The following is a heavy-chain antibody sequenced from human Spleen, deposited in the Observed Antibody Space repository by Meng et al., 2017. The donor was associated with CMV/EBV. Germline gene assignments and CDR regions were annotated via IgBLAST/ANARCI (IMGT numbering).Heavy chain of an antibody. CDR3: VRCSSTSCYMPDY. J-gene: IGHJ4*02. CDR1: GGSISSGGYY. D-gene: IGHD2-2*02. Sequence: SGGSISSGGYYWRWIRQHPRKGLEWIGYIYYSGSTYYTPSLKSRVTISVDTSKNQFSLKLNSVTAADTAVYYCVRCSSTSCYMPDYWGQGTLVTVSS. V-gene: IGHV4-31*02. CDR2: IYYSGST.